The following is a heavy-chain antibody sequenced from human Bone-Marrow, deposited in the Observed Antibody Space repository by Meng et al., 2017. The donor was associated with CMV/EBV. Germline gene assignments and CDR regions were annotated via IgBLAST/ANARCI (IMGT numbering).Heavy chain of an antibody. V-gene: IGHV1-69*04. CDR1: GGTFSRNT. CDR3: ARDFRIERLLEWQYNWFDP. Sequence: SVKVSCKASGGTFSRNTFNWVRQAPGQGLEWMGRFIPMVDIAVYAQTFQGRVTITADKSTSTTYMELSSLRSEDTAVYYCARDFRIERLLEWQYNWFDPWGQGTLVTVSS. J-gene: IGHJ5*02. D-gene: IGHD3-3*01. CDR2: FIPMVDIA.